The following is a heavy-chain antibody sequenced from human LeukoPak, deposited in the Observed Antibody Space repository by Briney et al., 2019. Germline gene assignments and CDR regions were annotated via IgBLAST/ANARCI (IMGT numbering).Heavy chain of an antibody. Sequence: SETLSLTCTVSGGSISSSGYYWGWIRQPPGKGLEWIASIYYSGSTYSNPSLKSRVTISVDTSKNQLSLKLSSLTAADTAVYYCARHEYSGSYYGLSWFDPWGQGTLVTVSS. CDR3: ARHEYSGSYYGLSWFDP. V-gene: IGHV4-39*01. D-gene: IGHD1-26*01. J-gene: IGHJ5*02. CDR1: GGSISSSGYY. CDR2: IYYSGST.